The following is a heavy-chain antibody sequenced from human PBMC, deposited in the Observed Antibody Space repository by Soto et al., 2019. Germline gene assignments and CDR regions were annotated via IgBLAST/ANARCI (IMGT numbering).Heavy chain of an antibody. CDR1: GFTFSSYS. J-gene: IGHJ6*03. CDR2: ISSSSSTI. CDR3: ASRAATRYCSGGSCYDYYYYMDV. D-gene: IGHD2-15*01. V-gene: IGHV3-48*01. Sequence: PGGSLRLSCAASGFTFSSYSMDWVRQAPGKGLEWVSYISSSSSTIYYADSVKGRFTISRDNAKNSLYLQMNSLRAEDTAVYYCASRAATRYCSGGSCYDYYYYMDVWGKGTTVTVSS.